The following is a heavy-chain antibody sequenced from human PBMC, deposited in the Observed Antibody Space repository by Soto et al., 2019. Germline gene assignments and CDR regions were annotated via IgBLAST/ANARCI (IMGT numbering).Heavy chain of an antibody. V-gene: IGHV1-58*02. D-gene: IGHD2-2*01. CDR3: AAERYCSSTSCYENWFDP. CDR1: GFTFTSSA. J-gene: IGHJ5*02. CDR2: IVVGSGNT. Sequence: SVKVSCKASGFTFTSSAMQWVRQARGQRLEWIRWIVVGSGNTNYAQKFQERVTITRDMSTSTAYMELSSLRSEDTAVYYCAAERYCSSTSCYENWFDPWGQGTLVTVSS.